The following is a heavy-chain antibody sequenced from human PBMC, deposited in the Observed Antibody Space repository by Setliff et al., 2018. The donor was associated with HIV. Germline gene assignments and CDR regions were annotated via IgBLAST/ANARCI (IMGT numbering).Heavy chain of an antibody. D-gene: IGHD6-19*01. CDR2: IYHSGST. J-gene: IGHJ6*03. V-gene: IGHV4-38-2*01. CDR1: GYSISSGYY. Sequence: SETLSLTCAVSGYSISSGYYWGWIRQPPGKGLEWIGSIYHSGSTYYNPSLKSRVTISVDSSKNQVSLMLSSVTAADTAVYFCARVPSSGWYGGHHYMDVWGKGAAVTVSS. CDR3: ARVPSSGWYGGHHYMDV.